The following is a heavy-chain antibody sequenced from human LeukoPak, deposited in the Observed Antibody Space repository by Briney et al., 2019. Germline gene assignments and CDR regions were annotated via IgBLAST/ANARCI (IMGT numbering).Heavy chain of an antibody. J-gene: IGHJ4*02. CDR1: GFTFSSYA. D-gene: IGHD3-22*01. CDR3: AKGPIGYDSSGYSDY. Sequence: SGGSLRLSCAASGFTFSSYAMSWVRQAPGKGLEWVSGISGSGGSTYYADSVKDRFTISRDNSKNTLSLQVNSLRAEDTAVYYCAKGPIGYDSSGYSDYWGQGTLVTVSS. CDR2: ISGSGGST. V-gene: IGHV3-23*01.